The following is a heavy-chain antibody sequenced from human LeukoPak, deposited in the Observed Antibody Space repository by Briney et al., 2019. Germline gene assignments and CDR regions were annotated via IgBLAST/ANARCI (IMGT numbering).Heavy chain of an antibody. CDR3: AKDSRSTLPRGRLDY. V-gene: IGHV3-23*01. D-gene: IGHD2-21*02. J-gene: IGHJ4*02. CDR1: GFTFSSYA. CDR2: ISGSGGTT. Sequence: VGSLRLSCAASGFTFSSYAMSSVRQAPGKGLEWVSGISGSGGTTYYADSVKGRFTISRDNSKNTYLQMNSLRAEDTAAYYCAKDSRSTLPRGRLDYWGQGTLVTVSS.